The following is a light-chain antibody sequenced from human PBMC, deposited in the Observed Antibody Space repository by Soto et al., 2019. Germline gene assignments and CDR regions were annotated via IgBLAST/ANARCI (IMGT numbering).Light chain of an antibody. CDR2: DVN. Sequence: QSALTQPASVSGSPGQSITISCTGSSSDVGYYIFVSWYQQHPGKAPKLMIYDVNNRPSGVSNRFSGSKSGNTASLTISGLQAEDEADYYCASWDDNLNGPVFGRGTKLTVL. V-gene: IGLV2-14*01. CDR3: ASWDDNLNGPV. CDR1: SSDVGYYIF. J-gene: IGLJ2*01.